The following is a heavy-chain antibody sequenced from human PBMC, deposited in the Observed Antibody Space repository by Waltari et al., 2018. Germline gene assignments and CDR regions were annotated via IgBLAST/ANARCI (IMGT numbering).Heavy chain of an antibody. Sequence: QVQLVQSGAEVKKPGSSVKVSCKASGGTFSSYAISWVRQAPGQGLEWMGRISPIFGTANYAQKFQGRVTMTADKATSTAYMELSSLRSEDTAVYYCARDPSNDYYGSGSRERYFDYWGQGTLVTVSS. CDR1: GGTFSSYA. V-gene: IGHV1-69*13. CDR3: ARDPSNDYYGSGSRERYFDY. CDR2: ISPIFGTA. D-gene: IGHD3-10*01. J-gene: IGHJ4*02.